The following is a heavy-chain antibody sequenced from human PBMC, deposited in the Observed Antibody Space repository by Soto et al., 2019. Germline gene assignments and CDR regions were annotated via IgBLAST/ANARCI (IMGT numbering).Heavy chain of an antibody. J-gene: IGHJ4*02. CDR2: IYSGDSDT. CDR1: GYRFTNNC. V-gene: IGHV5-51*01. CDR3: ARHYNGFDY. Sequence: PGESLKISCNDSGYRFTNNCIAWVRQMPGKGLEWIGVIYSGDSDTRYSPSFQGQVTTSADKSINTAYLQWNSLRASDTAMYYCARHYNGFDYWGQGTLVTVSS. D-gene: IGHD3-10*01.